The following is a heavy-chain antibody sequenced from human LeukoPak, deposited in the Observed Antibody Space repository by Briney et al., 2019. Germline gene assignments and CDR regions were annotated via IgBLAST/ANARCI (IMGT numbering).Heavy chain of an antibody. V-gene: IGHV1-46*01. CDR2: INPSGGST. D-gene: IGHD6-6*01. Sequence: ASVKVSCKASGYTFTNYYIHWVRQAPGQGLEWTGIINPSGGSTSYAQKFQGRVTMTRDTSTSTVYMELSSLRSEDTAVYYCAREGPYSDSSRSRFDYWGRGTLATVSS. CDR1: GYTFTNYY. J-gene: IGHJ4*02. CDR3: AREGPYSDSSRSRFDY.